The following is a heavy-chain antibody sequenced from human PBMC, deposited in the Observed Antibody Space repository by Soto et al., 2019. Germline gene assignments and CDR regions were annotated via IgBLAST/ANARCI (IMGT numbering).Heavy chain of an antibody. CDR2: ISGRGGST. Sequence: GGTLRFPCSASAFTSSSNAMSWVPHAPGKGREWVSAISGRGGSTYYAASVKGRLNISRGNCKNTLYLQMNSPTAADPAVYDGAKGLTTVNTPVEYFLFGILGQGTMVPVSS. CDR1: AFTSSSNA. V-gene: IGHV3-23*01. CDR3: AKGLTTVNTPVEYFLFGI. D-gene: IGHD3-9*01. J-gene: IGHJ3*02.